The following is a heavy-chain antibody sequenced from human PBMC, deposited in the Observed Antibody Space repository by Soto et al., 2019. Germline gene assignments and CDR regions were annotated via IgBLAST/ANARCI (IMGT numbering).Heavy chain of an antibody. J-gene: IGHJ4*02. V-gene: IGHV3-21*01. CDR3: ARERSQFPDY. Sequence: EVQLVESGGGLVKPGGSLSLSCAASGFTLSSYSMNWVRQAPGKGLEWVSSISSSSSYIYYADSVKGRFTISRDNAKNSLYLQMNSLRAEDTAVYYCARERSQFPDYWGQGTLVTVSS. D-gene: IGHD3-10*01. CDR1: GFTLSSYS. CDR2: ISSSSSYI.